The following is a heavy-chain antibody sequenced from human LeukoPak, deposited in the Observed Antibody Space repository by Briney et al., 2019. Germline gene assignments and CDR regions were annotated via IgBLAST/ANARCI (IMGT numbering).Heavy chain of an antibody. D-gene: IGHD3-22*01. CDR2: IWYDGSNK. V-gene: IGHV3-33*01. J-gene: IGHJ4*02. CDR1: GFTFSSYG. CDR3: ARQRLYYYDNSGSFDY. Sequence: PGRSLRLSCAASGFTFSSYGMHWVRQAPGKGLEWVAVIWYDGSNKYYADSVEGRFTISRDNSKNTLYLQMNSLRAEDTAVYYCARQRLYYYDNSGSFDYWGQGTLVTVSS.